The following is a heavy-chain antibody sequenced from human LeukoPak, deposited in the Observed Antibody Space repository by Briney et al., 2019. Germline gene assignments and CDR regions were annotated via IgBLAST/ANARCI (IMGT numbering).Heavy chain of an antibody. CDR3: ARYTSGWFMQDY. D-gene: IGHD6-19*01. CDR2: IYPADSDT. J-gene: IGHJ4*02. Sequence: GESLQISCQGSGSSFTNYWIAWVRQMPGKGLEWMGIIYPADSDTRYSPSFQGQVTISADRSISTAYLQWSSLKASDTAIYYCARYTSGWFMQDYWGQGTLVTVSS. CDR1: GSSFTNYW. V-gene: IGHV5-51*01.